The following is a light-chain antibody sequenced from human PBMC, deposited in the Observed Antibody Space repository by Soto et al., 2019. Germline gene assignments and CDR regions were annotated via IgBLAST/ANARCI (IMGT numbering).Light chain of an antibody. V-gene: IGKV3-20*01. J-gene: IGKJ5*01. CDR2: CAC. Sequence: IGMTQSPATLSLSPGERATLSCRASQSVSSSDLAWYQQKPGQAPRLLIYCACSRATGVPDRVSGSGSGIDFTLTISRLEPEDFAVYYCQQYGSSPQTFGQGTRLEI. CDR3: QQYGSSPQT. CDR1: QSVSSSD.